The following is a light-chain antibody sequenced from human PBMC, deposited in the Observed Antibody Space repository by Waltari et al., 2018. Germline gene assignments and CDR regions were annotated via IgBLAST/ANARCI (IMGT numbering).Light chain of an antibody. CDR1: SSIIGSDT. CDR2: STN. J-gene: IGLJ3*02. Sequence: QSVLTQPPSASGTPGQRVIISCSGSSSIIGSDTVNWYQQLPGTAPRLLIYSTNPRPSGVPDRFSGSKSGTSAFLAISGLQSEDESDYYCAAWDGSQFARVFGGGTKLSVL. CDR3: AAWDGSQFARV. V-gene: IGLV1-44*01.